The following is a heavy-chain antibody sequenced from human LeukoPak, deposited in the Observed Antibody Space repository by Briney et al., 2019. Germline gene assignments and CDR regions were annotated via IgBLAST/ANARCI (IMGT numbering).Heavy chain of an antibody. D-gene: IGHD3-10*01. Sequence: SETLSLTCTVSGGSIRSSSYYWGWIRQPPGKGLEWIGIIYYSGSANYNPSLKGRVTISVDTSKNQFSLKLSSVTAADTAVYYCGRAGIAVVRGVTYHYGMDVWGQGTTVTVSS. CDR3: GRAGIAVVRGVTYHYGMDV. CDR2: IYYSGSA. CDR1: GGSIRSSSYY. V-gene: IGHV4-39*07. J-gene: IGHJ6*02.